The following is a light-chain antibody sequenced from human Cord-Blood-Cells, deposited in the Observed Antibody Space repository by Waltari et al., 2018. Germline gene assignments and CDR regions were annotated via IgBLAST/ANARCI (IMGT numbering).Light chain of an antibody. Sequence: QSALTQPASVSGSPGQSITISCTGTSSDVGSYNLVPWYQQHPGKAPKLMIYEGSKRPSGVSNRFSGSKSGNTASLTISGLQAEDEADYYCCSYAGSSTWVFGGGTKLIVL. CDR3: CSYAGSSTWV. CDR1: SSDVGSYNL. J-gene: IGLJ3*02. CDR2: EGS. V-gene: IGLV2-23*01.